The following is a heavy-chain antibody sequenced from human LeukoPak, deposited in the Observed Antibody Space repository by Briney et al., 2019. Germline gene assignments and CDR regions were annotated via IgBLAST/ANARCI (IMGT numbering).Heavy chain of an antibody. CDR3: AIDYGGNSGAFDI. J-gene: IGHJ3*02. Sequence: GGSLRLSCAASGFTFSSYAMSWVRQAPGKGLEWVSAISGSGGSTYYADSVKGRFTISRDNSKNTLYLQMNSLRAEDTALYHCAIDYGGNSGAFDIWGQGTMVTVSS. CDR1: GFTFSSYA. CDR2: ISGSGGST. V-gene: IGHV3-23*01. D-gene: IGHD4-23*01.